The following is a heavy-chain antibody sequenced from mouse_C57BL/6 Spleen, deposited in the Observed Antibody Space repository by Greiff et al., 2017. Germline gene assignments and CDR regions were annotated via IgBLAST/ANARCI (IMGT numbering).Heavy chain of an antibody. Sequence: VQLQQSGPELVKPGASVKISCKASGYTFTDYYMNWVKQSHGKSLEWIGDINPNNGGTSYNQKFKGKATLTVDKSSSTAYMELRSLTSEDSAVYYCARIPLFDYWGQGTTLTVSS. CDR3: ARIPLFDY. D-gene: IGHD5-1-1*01. CDR2: INPNNGGT. J-gene: IGHJ2*01. CDR1: GYTFTDYY. V-gene: IGHV1-26*01.